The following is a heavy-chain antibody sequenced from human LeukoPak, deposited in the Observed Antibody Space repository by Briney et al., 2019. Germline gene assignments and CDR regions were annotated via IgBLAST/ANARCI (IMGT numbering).Heavy chain of an antibody. Sequence: GESLKISCKGSGYSFTSYWIGWVRQMPGKGLEWMGIIYPGDSDIIYSPSFQGQVTISADKSISTAYLQWSSLRAEDTAVYYCAKDTPRWDGPEQDYWGQGTLVTVSS. J-gene: IGHJ4*02. CDR3: AKDTPRWDGPEQDY. CDR1: GYSFTSYW. D-gene: IGHD1-26*01. V-gene: IGHV5-51*01. CDR2: IYPGDSDI.